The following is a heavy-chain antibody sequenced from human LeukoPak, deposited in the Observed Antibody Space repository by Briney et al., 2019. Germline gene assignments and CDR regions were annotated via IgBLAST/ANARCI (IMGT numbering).Heavy chain of an antibody. V-gene: IGHV3-53*01. J-gene: IGHJ3*02. Sequence: PGGSLRLSCAASGFTVSSNYMSWVRQAPGKGLEWVPVIYSGGSTYYADSVKGRFTISRDNSKNTLYLQMNSLRAEDTAVYYCARLRLWFGDAFDIWGQGTMVTVSS. CDR3: ARLRLWFGDAFDI. CDR2: IYSGGST. CDR1: GFTVSSNY. D-gene: IGHD3-10*01.